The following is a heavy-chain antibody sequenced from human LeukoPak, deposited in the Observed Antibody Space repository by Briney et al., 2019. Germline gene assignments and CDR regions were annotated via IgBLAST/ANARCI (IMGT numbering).Heavy chain of an antibody. CDR2: INPNSGGT. D-gene: IGHD6-6*01. V-gene: IGHV1-2*02. J-gene: IGHJ5*02. CDR1: GYTFIGYY. Sequence: GASVKVSCKASGYTFIGYYMHWVRQAPGQGLEWMGWINPNSGGTNYAQKFQGRVTMTRDTSISTAYMELSRLRSDDTAVYYCATDSRSGYSSSSRWFDPWGQGTLVTVSS. CDR3: ATDSRSGYSSSSRWFDP.